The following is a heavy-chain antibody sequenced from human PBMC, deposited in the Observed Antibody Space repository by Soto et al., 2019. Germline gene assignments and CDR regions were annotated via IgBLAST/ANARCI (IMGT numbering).Heavy chain of an antibody. CDR2: IIPIFGTA. Sequence: QVQLVQSGAEVKKPGSSVKVSCKASGGTFSSYAISWVRQAPGQGLEWMGGIIPIFGTANYAQKFQGRVTITADXXTXTXXMELSSLRSEDTAVYYCATRLHDYGDYVGENWFDPWGQGTLVNVSS. CDR3: ATRLHDYGDYVGENWFDP. J-gene: IGHJ5*02. D-gene: IGHD4-17*01. CDR1: GGTFSSYA. V-gene: IGHV1-69*12.